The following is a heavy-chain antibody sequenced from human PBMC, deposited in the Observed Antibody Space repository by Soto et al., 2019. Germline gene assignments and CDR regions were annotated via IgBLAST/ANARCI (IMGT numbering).Heavy chain of an antibody. Sequence: SETLSLTCAVSDDSFSSGAYSWSWIRQPPGKGLEFIGNIYYSGITHYSPPLKSRVTISADRSKNQFSLNLTSVTAADTAVYFCARCSNTYGYGWFGPWGQGSLVTVSS. V-gene: IGHV4-30-2*01. CDR1: DDSFSSGAYS. D-gene: IGHD5-18*01. CDR3: ARCSNTYGYGWFGP. CDR2: IYYSGIT. J-gene: IGHJ5*02.